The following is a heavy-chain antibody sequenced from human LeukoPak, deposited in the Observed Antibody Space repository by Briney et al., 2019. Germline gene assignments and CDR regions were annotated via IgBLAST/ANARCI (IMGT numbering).Heavy chain of an antibody. CDR2: IIPILGIA. CDR3: AAEWSSGWYSSDY. D-gene: IGHD6-19*01. Sequence: ASVKVSCEASGGTFSSYAISWVRQAPGQGLEWMGRIIPILGIANYAQKFQGRVTITADKSTSTAYMELSSLRSEDTAVYYCAAEWSSGWYSSDYWGQGTLVTVSS. J-gene: IGHJ4*02. CDR1: GGTFSSYA. V-gene: IGHV1-69*04.